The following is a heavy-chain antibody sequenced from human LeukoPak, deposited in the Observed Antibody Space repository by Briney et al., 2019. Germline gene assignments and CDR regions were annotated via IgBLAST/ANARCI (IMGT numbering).Heavy chain of an antibody. CDR2: INHSGST. CDR3: ARHRFLERRENFDY. J-gene: IGHJ4*02. CDR1: GGSFGGYY. V-gene: IGHV4-34*01. D-gene: IGHD1-1*01. Sequence: SETLSLTCAVYGGSFGGYYWSWIRQPPGKGLEWIGEINHSGSTNYNPSLKSRVTISVDTSKNQFSLKLSSVTAADTAVYYCARHRFLERRENFDYWGQGTLVTVSS.